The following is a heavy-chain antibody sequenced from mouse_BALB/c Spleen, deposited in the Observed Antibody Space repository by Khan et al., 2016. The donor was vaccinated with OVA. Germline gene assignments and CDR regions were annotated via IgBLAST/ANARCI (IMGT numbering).Heavy chain of an antibody. CDR2: INSNGGST. D-gene: IGHD3-3*01. Sequence: EVELVESGGGLVQPGGSPKLSCAASGFTFSSYGMSWVRQTPDKRLELVATINSNGGSTYYPDSVKGRFTISRDNAKNTLYLQMSSLKSEDTAMYYCARRARTINWGKGTTLTVSS. CDR1: GFTFSSYG. J-gene: IGHJ2*01. V-gene: IGHV5-6-3*01. CDR3: ARRARTIN.